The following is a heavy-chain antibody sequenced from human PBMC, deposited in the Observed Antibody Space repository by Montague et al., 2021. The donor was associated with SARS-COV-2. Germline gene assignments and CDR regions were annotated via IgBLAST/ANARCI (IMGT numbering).Heavy chain of an antibody. CDR2: ISGSGGST. D-gene: IGHD2-15*01. CDR1: GFTFISYA. V-gene: IGHV3-23*01. Sequence: STSLSCGASGFTFISYAMSWVRHAPGKGLEWVSAISGSGGSTYYADSVKGRFTISRDNSKNTLYLQMNSLRAEDTAVYYCAKRYCSGGSCYSVFDPWGQGTLVNVSS. CDR3: AKRYCSGGSCYSVFDP. J-gene: IGHJ5*02.